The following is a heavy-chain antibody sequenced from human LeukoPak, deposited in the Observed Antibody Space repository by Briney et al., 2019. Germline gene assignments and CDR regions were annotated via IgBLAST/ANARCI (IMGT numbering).Heavy chain of an antibody. V-gene: IGHV3-23*01. CDR2: ISGSGGST. J-gene: IGHJ4*02. Sequence: GGSLRLSCAASGFTFSSYAVSWVRQAPGKGLEWVSAISGSGGSTYYADSVKGRFTISRDNSKNTLYLQMNSLRAEDTAVYYCAKDPNPYGDYFDYWGQGTLVTVSS. CDR3: AKDPNPYGDYFDY. D-gene: IGHD4-17*01. CDR1: GFTFSSYA.